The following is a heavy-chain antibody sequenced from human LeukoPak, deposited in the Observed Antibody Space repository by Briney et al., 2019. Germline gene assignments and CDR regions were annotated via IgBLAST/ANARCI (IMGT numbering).Heavy chain of an antibody. D-gene: IGHD3-10*01. Sequence: VASVKVSCKASGYTFTSYDINWVRQATGRGLEWMGWMNPNSGDTGYAQKFQGRVTMTTDTSTSTAYMELRSLRSDDTAVYYCARAATPITMVRGVIDYWGQGTLVTVSS. CDR3: ARAATPITMVRGVIDY. CDR1: GYTFTSYD. J-gene: IGHJ4*02. CDR2: MNPNSGDT. V-gene: IGHV1-8*01.